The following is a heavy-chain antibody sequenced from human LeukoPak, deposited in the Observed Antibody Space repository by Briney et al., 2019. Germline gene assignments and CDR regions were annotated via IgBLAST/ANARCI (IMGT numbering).Heavy chain of an antibody. J-gene: IGHJ6*02. CDR2: INPNSGGT. CDR1: GYTFTGYY. V-gene: IGHV1-2*06. D-gene: IGHD4-23*01. CDR3: ASGNMDV. Sequence: ASVTVTCKASGYTFTGYYMHWVRQAPGQGLEWMGRINPNSGGTNYALKFQGRVTMTRDTSISTAYMELSRLRSDDTAVYYCASGNMDVWGQGTTVTVSS.